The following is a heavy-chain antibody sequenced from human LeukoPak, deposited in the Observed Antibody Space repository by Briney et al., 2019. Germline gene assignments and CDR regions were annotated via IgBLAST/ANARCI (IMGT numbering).Heavy chain of an antibody. CDR1: GFTFSSYG. D-gene: IGHD2-8*01. V-gene: IGHV3-30*02. CDR2: IRYDGSNK. Sequence: PGGSLRLSCAASGFTFSSYGMHWVRQAPGKGLEWVAFIRYDGSNKYYADSVKGRFTISRDNSKNTLYLQMNSLRAEDTAVYYCAKVPYWWGYYYMDVWGKGTTVTISS. J-gene: IGHJ6*03. CDR3: AKVPYWWGYYYMDV.